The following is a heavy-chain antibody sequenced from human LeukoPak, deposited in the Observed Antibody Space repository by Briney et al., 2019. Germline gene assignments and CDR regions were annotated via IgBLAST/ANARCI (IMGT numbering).Heavy chain of an antibody. Sequence: ASVTVSFKSSGCTFSIYAISWLRQAPGQGLEWMGRIIHILGIANYAQKFQGRVTITADKSTSTAYMELSSLRSEDTAVYYYASLAPFDIWGQGTMVTVSS. J-gene: IGHJ3*02. CDR2: IIHILGIA. V-gene: IGHV1-69*04. CDR3: ASLAPFDI. CDR1: GCTFSIYA.